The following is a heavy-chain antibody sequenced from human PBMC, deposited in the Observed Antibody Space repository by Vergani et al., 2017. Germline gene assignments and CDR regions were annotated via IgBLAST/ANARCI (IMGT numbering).Heavy chain of an antibody. V-gene: IGHV1-69*08. J-gene: IGHJ6*02. CDR2: IIPILGIA. D-gene: IGHD3-10*01. CDR1: GGTFSSYT. CDR3: AREGSGSYYNYYYGMDV. Sequence: QVQLVQSGAEVKKPGSSVKVSCKASGGTFSSYTISWVRQAHGQGLEWMGRIIPILGIANYAQKFQGRVTITADKSPSTAYMELSSLRSEDTAVYYCAREGSGSYYNYYYGMDVWGQGP.